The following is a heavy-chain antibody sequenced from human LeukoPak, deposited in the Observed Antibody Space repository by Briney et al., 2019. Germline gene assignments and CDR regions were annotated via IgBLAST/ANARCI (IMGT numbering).Heavy chain of an antibody. J-gene: IGHJ6*02. CDR2: INHSGST. CDR1: GGSFSGYY. V-gene: IGHV4-34*01. Sequence: SGTLSLTCAVYGGSFSGYYWSWIRQPPGKGLEWIGEINHSGSTNYNPSLKSRVTISVDTSKNQFSLKLSSVTAADTAVYYCARGPALMDVWGQGTTVTVSS. CDR3: ARGPALMDV.